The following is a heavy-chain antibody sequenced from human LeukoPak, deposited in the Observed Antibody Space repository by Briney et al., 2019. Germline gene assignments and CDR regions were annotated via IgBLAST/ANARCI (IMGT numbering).Heavy chain of an antibody. CDR1: GYSISSGYY. CDR3: ARALAARWFDP. J-gene: IGHJ5*02. V-gene: IGHV4-38-2*02. Sequence: SETLSLTCTVSGYSISSGYYWGWIRQPPGKGLEWIGSIYHSGSTYYNPSLKSRVTISVDTSKNQFSLKLSSVTAADTAVYYCARALAARWFDPWGQGTLVTVSS. D-gene: IGHD6-6*01. CDR2: IYHSGST.